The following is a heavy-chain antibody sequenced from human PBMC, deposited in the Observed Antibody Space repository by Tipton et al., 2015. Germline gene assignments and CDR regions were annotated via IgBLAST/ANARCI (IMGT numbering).Heavy chain of an antibody. CDR3: ARQGKYRALSHFDY. D-gene: IGHD2-2*02. J-gene: IGHJ4*02. V-gene: IGHV4-61*01. CDR2: ISYSGST. CDR1: GGSVSTSNYY. Sequence: TLSLTCTVSGGSVSTSNYYWGWIRQSPGKGLEWIGYISYSGSTHYNPSLKRRVTISLDTSKNQFSLTLNSVTAADTAVYYCARQGKYRALSHFDYWGQGKLVTVSS.